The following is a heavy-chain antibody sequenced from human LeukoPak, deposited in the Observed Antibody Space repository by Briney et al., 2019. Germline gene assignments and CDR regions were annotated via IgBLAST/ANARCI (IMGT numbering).Heavy chain of an antibody. J-gene: IGHJ6*03. CDR2: ISHDGTNK. V-gene: IGHV3-30*04. D-gene: IGHD3-9*01. CDR3: ANIIVTGAHYDYSMDV. CDR1: GFTFASDS. Sequence: GGSLRLSCAASGFTFASDSTQWGRQAPGKGLECVTLISHDGTNKYYADSVKGRFTVSRDNSQNTVYLQMSGLRTEDTAVYGCANIIVTGAHYDYSMDVWGRGATVTVSS.